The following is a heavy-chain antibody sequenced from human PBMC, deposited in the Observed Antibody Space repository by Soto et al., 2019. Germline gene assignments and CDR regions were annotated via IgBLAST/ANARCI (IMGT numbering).Heavy chain of an antibody. J-gene: IGHJ5*02. CDR1: GGNFSHYA. V-gene: IGHV1-69*01. CDR3: ARDIPYTNISGNWFDP. Sequence: QVRLVQSGAEVKKPGASVEVSFKASGGNFSHYAITWLRLAPGTGLEGLGVIIPVYGTVNYAQQFQGRVTITADESTSTAYMELNRRRAEDTAVYYCARDIPYTNISGNWFDPWGQGTLVIVS. CDR2: IIPVYGTV. D-gene: IGHD2-2*02.